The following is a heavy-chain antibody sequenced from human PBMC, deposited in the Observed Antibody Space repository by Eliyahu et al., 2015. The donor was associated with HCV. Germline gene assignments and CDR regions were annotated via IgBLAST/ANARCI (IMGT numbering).Heavy chain of an antibody. CDR2: IYYSGTT. D-gene: IGHD6-6*01. CDR1: GGPISTYY. Sequence: QVQLQESGPGLVKPSETLSLTCTVSGGPISTYYWTWIRQPPGKGLEWIGYIYYSGTTNYNPSLKSRVTISLDTSKNQFSLKLSSVTAADTAVYYCARVEYSEGPSDYWGQGTLVTVSS. CDR3: ARVEYSEGPSDY. J-gene: IGHJ4*02. V-gene: IGHV4-59*01.